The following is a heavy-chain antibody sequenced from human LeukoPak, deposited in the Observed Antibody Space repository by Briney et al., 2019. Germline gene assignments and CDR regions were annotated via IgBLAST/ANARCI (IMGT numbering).Heavy chain of an antibody. CDR3: AKRQRITLFGVNTDYFDY. V-gene: IGHV3-23*01. D-gene: IGHD3-3*01. Sequence: GGSLRLSCAAPGFTFNNYAMSWVRQAPGQGLEWVSSISDSGAGTYFADSVKGRFIISGDNSKNTLYLQMSSLRADDTAVYYCAKRQRITLFGVNTDYFDYWGQGILVTVSS. J-gene: IGHJ4*02. CDR2: ISDSGAGT. CDR1: GFTFNNYA.